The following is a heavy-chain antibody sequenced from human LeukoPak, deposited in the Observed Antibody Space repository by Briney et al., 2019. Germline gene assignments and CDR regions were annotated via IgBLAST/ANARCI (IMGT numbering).Heavy chain of an antibody. J-gene: IGHJ6*04. V-gene: IGHV4-34*01. CDR2: INHSGST. Sequence: SETLSLTCAVYGGSFSGYYWSWIRQPPGKGLEWIGEINHSGSTNYNPSLKSRVTISVDTSKNQFSLELSPVTAADTAVYYCARETAAGFYYGMDVWGKGTTVTVSS. CDR1: GGSFSGYY. D-gene: IGHD6-13*01. CDR3: ARETAAGFYYGMDV.